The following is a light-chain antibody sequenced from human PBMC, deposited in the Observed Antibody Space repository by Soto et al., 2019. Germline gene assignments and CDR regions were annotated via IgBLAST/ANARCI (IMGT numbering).Light chain of an antibody. Sequence: QSVLTQPASVSGSPGQSITISCTGTSSDVGGYNYVSWYQQHPGKAPKLMIYEVSNRPSGVSNRFSGSKSGNTASLTISGLQAEDEADYYCSSYTSSSTVAFGRGTKVTVL. CDR2: EVS. CDR1: SSDVGGYNY. V-gene: IGLV2-14*01. CDR3: SSYTSSSTVA. J-gene: IGLJ2*01.